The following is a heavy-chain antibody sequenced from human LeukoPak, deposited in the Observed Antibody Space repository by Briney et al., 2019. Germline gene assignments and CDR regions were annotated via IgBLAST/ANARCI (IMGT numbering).Heavy chain of an antibody. CDR3: ARIYGSGSYYYFDY. CDR1: GGSISSYY. V-gene: IGHV4-59*01. Sequence: SETLSLTCTVSGGSISSYYWSWIRQPPGKGLEWLGFFYYSGSPNYSPSLKSRVTISVDTSKNQFSLKLSSVTAADTAVYYCARIYGSGSYYYFDYWGQGILVTVSS. J-gene: IGHJ4*02. D-gene: IGHD3-10*01. CDR2: FYYSGSP.